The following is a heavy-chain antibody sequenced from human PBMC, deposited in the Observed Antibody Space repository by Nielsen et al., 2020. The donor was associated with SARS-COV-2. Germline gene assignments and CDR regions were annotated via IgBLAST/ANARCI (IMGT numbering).Heavy chain of an antibody. Sequence: GGSLRLSCAASGFIFSTYWMSWVRQAPGKGLEWVANIKQDGSERYYVDSVKGRFTISRDNVKNSLYLQMNSLRAEDTAVYYCARVSGSAWYFDYWGQGTLVTVSS. D-gene: IGHD5-12*01. CDR2: IKQDGSER. CDR3: ARVSGSAWYFDY. CDR1: GFIFSTYW. J-gene: IGHJ4*02. V-gene: IGHV3-7*03.